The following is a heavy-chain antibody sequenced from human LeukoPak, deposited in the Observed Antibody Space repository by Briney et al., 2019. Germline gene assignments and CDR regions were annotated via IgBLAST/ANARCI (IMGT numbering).Heavy chain of an antibody. J-gene: IGHJ4*02. Sequence: GGSLRLSCAASGFTFSGYAMSWVRQAPGKGLEWVSTISGGGDTYYADSVKGRFTISRDDSKDTLYLQMNSLNTEDTAMYYCTTRSPARYCSDGACYSSADYWGQGTLVTVSS. CDR2: ISGGGDT. V-gene: IGHV3-23*01. D-gene: IGHD2-15*01. CDR3: TTRSPARYCSDGACYSSADY. CDR1: GFTFSGYA.